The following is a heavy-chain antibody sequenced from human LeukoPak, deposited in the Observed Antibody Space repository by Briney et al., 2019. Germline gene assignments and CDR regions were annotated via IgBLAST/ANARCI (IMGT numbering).Heavy chain of an antibody. D-gene: IGHD3-10*02. CDR3: AELGITMIGGV. CDR1: GFTFSSYS. J-gene: IGHJ6*04. CDR2: ISSSSSYI. V-gene: IGHV3-21*01. Sequence: PGGSLRLSCAASGFTFSSYSMNWVRQAPGKGLEWVSSISSSSSYIYYADSVKGRFTISRDNAKNSLYLQMNSLRAEDTAVYCAELGITMIGGVWGKGTTVTISS.